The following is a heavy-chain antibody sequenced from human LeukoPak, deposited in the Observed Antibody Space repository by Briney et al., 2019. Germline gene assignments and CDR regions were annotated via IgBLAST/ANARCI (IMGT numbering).Heavy chain of an antibody. CDR1: GYTFTSYY. CDR2: TNPSGGST. V-gene: IGHV1-46*01. CDR3: AKSFGYSRSWFDN. Sequence: GASVKVSCKASGYTFTSYYMHWVRQAPGQGLEWMGITNPSGGSTSYAQKFQGRVTMTRDTSTGTVYMELSSLRSEDTAVYYCAKSFGYSRSWFDNWGQGTLVTVSS. J-gene: IGHJ4*02. D-gene: IGHD6-13*01.